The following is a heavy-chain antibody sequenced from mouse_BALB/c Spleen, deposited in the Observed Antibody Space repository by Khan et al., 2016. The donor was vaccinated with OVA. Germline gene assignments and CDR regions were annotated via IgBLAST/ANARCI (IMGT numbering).Heavy chain of an antibody. CDR3: TRSYDSYYFDY. CDR1: GYSFTSYW. Sequence: VQLKQSGTVLARPGASVKMSCKASGYSFTSYWMHWVKQRPGQGLEWIGAIYPGNSDTRYNQKFKGKAKLTAVTSASTAYMELSSLTNEDSAVYYCTRSYDSYYFDYWGQGTTLTVSS. V-gene: IGHV1-5*01. D-gene: IGHD2-4*01. CDR2: IYPGNSDT. J-gene: IGHJ2*01.